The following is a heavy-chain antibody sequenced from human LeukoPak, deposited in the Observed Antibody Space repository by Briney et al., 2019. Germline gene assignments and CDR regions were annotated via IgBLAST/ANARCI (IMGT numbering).Heavy chain of an antibody. V-gene: IGHV4-61*02. Sequence: SETLSLTCTVSGGSISSGSYYWSWIRQPAGKGLEWIGRIYTSGSTNYNPSLKSRVTISVDTSKNQFSLKLSSLTAADTAVYYCARRNPYNPYYYGSGSLIIMRTGGTDVWDKGTPVTISS. CDR2: IYTSGST. CDR3: ARRNPYNPYYYGSGSLIIMRTGGTDV. J-gene: IGHJ6*04. D-gene: IGHD3-10*01. CDR1: GGSISSGSYY.